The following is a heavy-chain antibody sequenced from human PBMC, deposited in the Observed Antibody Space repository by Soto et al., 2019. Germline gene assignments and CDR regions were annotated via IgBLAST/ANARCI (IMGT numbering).Heavy chain of an antibody. Sequence: GGSLRLSCAASGFTVSSNYMSWVRQAPGKGLEWVSVIYSGGSTYYADSVKDRFTISRGNSKNTLYFQMNSLRAEDTAVYYCARDSSDEESDEWEPTFDYWGQGTLVTVSS. CDR3: ARDSSDEESDEWEPTFDY. J-gene: IGHJ4*02. CDR1: GFTVSSNY. CDR2: IYSGGST. V-gene: IGHV3-53*01. D-gene: IGHD1-26*01.